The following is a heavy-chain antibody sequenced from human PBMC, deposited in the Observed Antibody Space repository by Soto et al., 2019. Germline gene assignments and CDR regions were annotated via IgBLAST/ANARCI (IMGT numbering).Heavy chain of an antibody. V-gene: IGHV4-34*01. D-gene: IGHD6-6*01. CDR2: INHSGST. Sequence: PSETLSLTCAVYGGSFSGYYWSWIRQPPGKGLEWIGEINHSGSTNYNPSLKSRVTISVDTSKNQFSLKLSSVTAADTAVYYCARAGRSSSSDPDFDYWGQGTLVTVSS. CDR3: ARAGRSSSSDPDFDY. J-gene: IGHJ4*02. CDR1: GGSFSGYY.